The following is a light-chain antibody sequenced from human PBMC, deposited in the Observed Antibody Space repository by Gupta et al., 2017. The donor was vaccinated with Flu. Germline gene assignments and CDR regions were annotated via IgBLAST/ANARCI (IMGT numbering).Light chain of an antibody. CDR3: AAWDDSLSGPWV. Sequence: SSNIGSNYVYWYQQLPGTAPKLLIYKTNQRPAGVPDRFSGSKSGTSASLAISGLRSDDEADYYCAAWDDSLSGPWVFGGGTKLTVL. CDR2: KTN. CDR1: SSNIGSNY. V-gene: IGLV1-47*01. J-gene: IGLJ3*02.